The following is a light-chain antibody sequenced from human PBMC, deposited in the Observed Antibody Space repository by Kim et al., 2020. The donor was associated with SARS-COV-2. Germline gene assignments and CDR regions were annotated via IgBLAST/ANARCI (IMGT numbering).Light chain of an antibody. V-gene: IGLV3-25*03. CDR3: QSADSSGSYVV. CDR2: RDT. CDR1: ALPKEY. J-gene: IGLJ2*01. Sequence: SYELTQPPSVSVSPGQTARITCSGDALPKEYAFWYQQKSGRAPVMVIKRDTQRPSGIPERFSGSSSGTTVTLTISGVQAEDEADYYCQSADSSGSYVVFGGGTQLTVL.